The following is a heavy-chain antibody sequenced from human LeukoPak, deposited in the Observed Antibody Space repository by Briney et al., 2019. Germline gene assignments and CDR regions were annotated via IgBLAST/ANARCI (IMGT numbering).Heavy chain of an antibody. CDR3: ARRRGWFGEPKNNWFDP. Sequence: PGGSLRLSCAASGFTFSSYSMNWVRQAPGKGLEWVSSISSSSSYIYYADSVKGRFTISRDNAKNSLYLQMNSLRAEDTAVYYCARRRGWFGEPKNNWFDPWGQGTLVTVSS. CDR1: GFTFSSYS. J-gene: IGHJ5*02. V-gene: IGHV3-21*01. CDR2: ISSSSSYI. D-gene: IGHD3-10*01.